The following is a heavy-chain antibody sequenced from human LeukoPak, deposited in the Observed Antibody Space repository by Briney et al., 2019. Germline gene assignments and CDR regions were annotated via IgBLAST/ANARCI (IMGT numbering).Heavy chain of an antibody. Sequence: ASVKVSCKASGYTFTSYDINWVRQATGQGLEWMGWMNPNSGNTGYAQKFRGRVTMTRNTSISTAYMELSSLRSEDTTVYYCARSYCSGGSCYPGRYYYYGMDVWGQGTTVTVSS. CDR3: ARSYCSGGSCYPGRYYYYGMDV. CDR2: MNPNSGNT. J-gene: IGHJ6*02. D-gene: IGHD2-15*01. V-gene: IGHV1-8*01. CDR1: GYTFTSYD.